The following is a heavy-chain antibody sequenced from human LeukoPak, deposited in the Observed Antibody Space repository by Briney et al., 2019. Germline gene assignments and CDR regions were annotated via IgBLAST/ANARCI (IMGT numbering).Heavy chain of an antibody. J-gene: IGHJ4*02. CDR2: SRKKANSYTT. D-gene: IGHD1-26*01. V-gene: IGHV3-72*01. CDR1: GFIFSDRY. Sequence: GGSQRLFCAASGFIFSDRYMDWVRQAPGKGLEWVGRSRKKANSYTTEYAASVKGRFTVSRDDSNNSLYLQMNSLKTEDTAVYYCASSPAGRYTFEYWGQGTLVTVSS. CDR3: ASSPAGRYTFEY.